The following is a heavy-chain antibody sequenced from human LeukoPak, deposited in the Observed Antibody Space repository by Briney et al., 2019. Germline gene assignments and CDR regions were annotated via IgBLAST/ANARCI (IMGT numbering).Heavy chain of an antibody. D-gene: IGHD3-9*01. CDR3: AREARYYDILTGYYLFYFDY. Sequence: SVTVSCKASGGTFSSYATSWVRQAPGQGLEWMGGIIPIFGTANYAQKFQGRVTITADESTSTAYMELSSLRSEDTAVYYCAREARYYDILTGYYLFYFDYWGQGTLVTVSS. J-gene: IGHJ4*02. CDR1: GGTFSSYA. V-gene: IGHV1-69*13. CDR2: IIPIFGTA.